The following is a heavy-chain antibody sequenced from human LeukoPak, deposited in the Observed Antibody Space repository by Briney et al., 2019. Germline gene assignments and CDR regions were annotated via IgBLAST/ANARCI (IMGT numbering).Heavy chain of an antibody. D-gene: IGHD5-18*01. Sequence: PGGSLRLSCAASGFTFSSYWMHWVRQAPGKGLVWVSGINSDGSSTNYADSVKGRFTISRDNAKNTLYLQMNSLRAEDTAVYYCARGENTAMVTAADYWGQGTLVTVSS. CDR1: GFTFSSYW. CDR3: ARGENTAMVTAADY. CDR2: INSDGSST. V-gene: IGHV3-74*01. J-gene: IGHJ4*02.